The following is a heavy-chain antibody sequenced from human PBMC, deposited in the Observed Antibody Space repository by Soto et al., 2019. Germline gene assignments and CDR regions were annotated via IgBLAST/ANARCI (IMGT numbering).Heavy chain of an antibody. CDR3: VRANRRDGHNLAY. D-gene: IGHD3-16*01. CDR1: EFTFSLYG. CDR2: IWFDGTKK. Sequence: GGSLRLSCGTSEFTFSLYGIHWVRQAPGKGLEWVAVIWFDGTKKYYTDSVKGRFTISRDTSEDTLYLQMNSLRVEDTAVYYCVRANRRDGHNLAYWGPGTLVTVSS. J-gene: IGHJ4*02. V-gene: IGHV3-33*01.